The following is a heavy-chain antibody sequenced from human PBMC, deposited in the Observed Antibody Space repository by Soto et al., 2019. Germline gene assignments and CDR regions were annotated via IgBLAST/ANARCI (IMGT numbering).Heavy chain of an antibody. V-gene: IGHV4-34*01. Sequence: QVQLQQWGAGLLKPSETLSLTCAVYGGSFSGYYWSWIRQPPGKGLEWIGEINHSGSTNYNPSLNGRVTIAVDTSTHDLSLKLGSVTAADPALYYCARGYGRARGSGSYSLYYWGQGTLVTVSS. J-gene: IGHJ4*02. CDR3: ARGYGRARGSGSYSLYY. CDR1: GGSFSGYY. D-gene: IGHD3-10*01. CDR2: INHSGST.